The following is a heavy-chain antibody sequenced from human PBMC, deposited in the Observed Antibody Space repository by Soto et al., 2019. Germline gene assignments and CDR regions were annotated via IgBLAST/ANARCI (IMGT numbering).Heavy chain of an antibody. J-gene: IGHJ4*02. D-gene: IGHD4-17*01. CDR1: GFAFSSYS. V-gene: IGHV3-21*06. CDR3: ASNYGLFDN. CDR2: ISRTGDSI. Sequence: GGSLRLSCVASGFAFSSYSMTWVRQAPGKGLECVSSISRTGDSIYYADSVKGRFTISRDNAENSLYLQMSSLRVEDTAVYYCASNYGLFDNWGQGTLVTVSS.